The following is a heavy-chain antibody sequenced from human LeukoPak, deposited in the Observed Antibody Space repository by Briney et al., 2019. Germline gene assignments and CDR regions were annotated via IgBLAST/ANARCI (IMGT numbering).Heavy chain of an antibody. Sequence: GGSLRLSCAASGFTLSSYAMSWVRQAPGKGLEWVSSISSGSTYIYYADSVKGRFTISRDNAKNSLHLQMNSLRGEDTAVYYCASQGGFDDWGQGTLVTVSS. CDR1: GFTLSSYA. D-gene: IGHD2-15*01. V-gene: IGHV3-21*01. J-gene: IGHJ4*02. CDR2: ISSGSTYI. CDR3: ASQGGFDD.